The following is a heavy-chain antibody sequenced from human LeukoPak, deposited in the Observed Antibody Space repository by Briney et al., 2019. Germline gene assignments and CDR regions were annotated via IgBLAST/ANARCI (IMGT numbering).Heavy chain of an antibody. V-gene: IGHV1-24*01. Sequence: ASVKVSCKVSGYTLTELSMHWVRQAPGKGLEWMGGFDHEDGETIYAQKFQGRVTMTEDTSTDTAYMELSSLGSADTAVYDCATVLRFLEWLSYFDHWGQGTLVTVSS. J-gene: IGHJ4*02. CDR3: ATVLRFLEWLSYFDH. CDR2: FDHEDGET. CDR1: GYTLTELS. D-gene: IGHD3-3*01.